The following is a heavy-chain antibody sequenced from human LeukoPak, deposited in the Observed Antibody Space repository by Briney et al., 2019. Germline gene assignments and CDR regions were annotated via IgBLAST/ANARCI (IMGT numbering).Heavy chain of an antibody. V-gene: IGHV4-4*07. CDR3: ARDDCDDDACYPFDR. D-gene: IGHD2-21*02. CDR2: IYLGGST. CDR1: GASFNYYY. Sequence: SETLSLTCNVSGASFNYYYWIWIRQPAGKGLEWIGRIYLGGSTNYNPSLKSRVMMSLDKAKNQFSLTLSSVTAAVTAIYYCARDDCDDDACYPFDRWGQGTLVTVSS. J-gene: IGHJ4*02.